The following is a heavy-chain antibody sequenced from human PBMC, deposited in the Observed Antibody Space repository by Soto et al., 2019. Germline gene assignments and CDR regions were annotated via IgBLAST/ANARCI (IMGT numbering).Heavy chain of an antibody. CDR3: ASSIITIFGVVTNWFDP. CDR1: GGSISSSSYY. Sequence: QLQLQESGPGLVKPSETLSLTCTVSGGSISSSSYYWGWIRQPPGKGRGWIGSIYYSGSTYYNPSLKSRVTTSGDTSKNQFSLKLSSVTAADTAVYYCASSIITIFGVVTNWFDPWGQGTLVTVSS. J-gene: IGHJ5*02. CDR2: IYYSGST. V-gene: IGHV4-39*01. D-gene: IGHD3-3*01.